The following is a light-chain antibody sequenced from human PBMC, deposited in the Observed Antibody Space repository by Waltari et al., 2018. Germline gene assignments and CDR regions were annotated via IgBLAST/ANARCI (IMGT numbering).Light chain of an antibody. CDR3: QPYDSRIV. V-gene: IGLV6-57*04. CDR1: SGSIATSF. CDR2: EDN. Sequence: FVLTQPHSVSEYPGQSVTISCTRSSGSIATSFVQWYQKRPGRAPTTVIYEDNQRASGVPGRFSGSIDTSSNSASLTISGLRSDDEADYYCQPYDSRIVFGGGTKLTVL. J-gene: IGLJ2*01.